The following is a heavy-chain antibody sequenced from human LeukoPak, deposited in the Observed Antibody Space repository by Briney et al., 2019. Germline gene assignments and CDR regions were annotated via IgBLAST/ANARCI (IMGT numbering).Heavy chain of an antibody. J-gene: IGHJ6*03. CDR2: ISSRSSHI. D-gene: IGHD2-15*01. CDR3: ARDQGFHFQHMDV. CDR1: GFTFSYYS. V-gene: IGHV3-21*01. Sequence: PGGSLRLSCAASGFTFSYYSMNWVRQTPGKGLEWVSSISSRSSHIDYADSVKGRLTISRDDAKNSLYLQMNSLRVEDTAVCYCARDQGFHFQHMDVWGKGTTVIVSS.